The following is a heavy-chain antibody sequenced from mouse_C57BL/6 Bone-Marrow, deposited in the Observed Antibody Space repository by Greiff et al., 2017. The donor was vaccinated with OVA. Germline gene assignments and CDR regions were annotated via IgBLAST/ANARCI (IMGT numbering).Heavy chain of an antibody. Sequence: DVKLVESGGGLVKPGGSLKLSCAASGFTFSSYAMSWVRQTPEKRLEWVATISDGGSYTYYPDNVKGRFTISRDNAKNNLYLQISHLKSEDTAMYYCARGAMDYGGQGTSVTVSS. CDR2: ISDGGSYT. V-gene: IGHV5-4*03. J-gene: IGHJ4*01. CDR3: ARGAMDY. CDR1: GFTFSSYA.